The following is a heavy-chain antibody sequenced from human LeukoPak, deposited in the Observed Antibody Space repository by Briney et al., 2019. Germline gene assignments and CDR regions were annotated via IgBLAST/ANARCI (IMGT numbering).Heavy chain of an antibody. D-gene: IGHD3-3*01. CDR3: ARDRLDSYYNFWSGYYPFDY. CDR1: GGSFSDYY. Sequence: SETLSLTCAVYGGSFSDYYWSWVRQPPGKGLEWIGEINHSGSTNYNPSLKSRVTISVDTSKNQFSLKLSSVTAADTAVYYCARDRLDSYYNFWSGYYPFDYWGQGTLVTVSS. J-gene: IGHJ4*02. V-gene: IGHV4-34*01. CDR2: INHSGST.